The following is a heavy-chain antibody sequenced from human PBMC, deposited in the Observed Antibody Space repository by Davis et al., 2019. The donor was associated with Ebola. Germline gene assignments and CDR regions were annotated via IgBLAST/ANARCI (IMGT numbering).Heavy chain of an antibody. CDR2: ISSSGRTI. CDR3: VRDPALVVTGGGWFFGL. CDR1: GFTFIDYF. Sequence: GGSLRLSCAASGFTFIDYFMSWIRQAPGKGLEWVSYISSSGRTIYYADSVKGRFTISRDNANDSLYLQMNSLRAEDTAVYYCVRDPALVVTGGGWFFGLWGRGTLVTVSS. D-gene: IGHD2-21*02. J-gene: IGHJ2*01. V-gene: IGHV3-11*04.